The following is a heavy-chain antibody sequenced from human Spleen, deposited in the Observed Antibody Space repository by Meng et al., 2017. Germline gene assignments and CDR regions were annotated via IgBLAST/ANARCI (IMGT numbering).Heavy chain of an antibody. D-gene: IGHD6-6*01. V-gene: IGHV3-11*01. CDR1: GFTFSDYY. CDR2: ISSSGSTI. CDR3: ARVMGAAPNQATDY. J-gene: IGHJ4*02. Sequence: GESLKISCAASGFTFSDYYMSWIRQAPGKGLEWVSYISSSGSTIYYADSVKGRFTISRDNAKNSLYLQMNSLRAEDTAVYYCARVMGAAPNQATDYWGQGTLVTVSS.